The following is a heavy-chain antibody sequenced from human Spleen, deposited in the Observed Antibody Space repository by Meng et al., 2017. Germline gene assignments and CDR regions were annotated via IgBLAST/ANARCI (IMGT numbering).Heavy chain of an antibody. CDR3: ARDRHYDVSTGYGWFDP. V-gene: IGHV4-31*03. CDR1: GGSIRSRNHY. D-gene: IGHD3-9*01. J-gene: IGHJ5*02. CDR2: IFYTGSA. Sequence: QVELQASGPGLVKPSQTLSLTCTVSGGSIRSRNHYWSWVRQYPGKGLEWIGSIFYTGSAYYNPSLKSRVYISIDTSKNQFSLKLNSVTAADTAVYYCARDRHYDVSTGYGWFDPWGQGTLVTVSS.